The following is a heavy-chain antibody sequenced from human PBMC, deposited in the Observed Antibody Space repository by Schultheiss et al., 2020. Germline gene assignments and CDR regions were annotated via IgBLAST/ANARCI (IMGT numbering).Heavy chain of an antibody. D-gene: IGHD6-19*01. CDR2: ISVSGDDT. J-gene: IGHJ4*02. CDR3: ARVDSSGWKGVWGIDY. CDR1: GFTFITSR. Sequence: GGSLRLSCAASGFTFITSRMNWVRQAPGAGLEWISGISVSGDDTFYADSVKGRFTISRDNSKDTLYLQMNSLRAEDTAVYYCARVDSSGWKGVWGIDYWGQGTLVTVSS. V-gene: IGHV3-23*01.